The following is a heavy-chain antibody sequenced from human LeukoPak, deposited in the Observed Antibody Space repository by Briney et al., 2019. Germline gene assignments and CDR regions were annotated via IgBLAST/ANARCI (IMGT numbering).Heavy chain of an antibody. CDR3: AKDSQGYCSSTSCYMGEYDY. J-gene: IGHJ4*02. V-gene: IGHV3-48*01. CDR1: GFTFSTYN. D-gene: IGHD2-2*02. CDR2: ISGTGSST. Sequence: QTGGSLRLSCAASGFTFSTYNMNWVRQAPGKGLEWVSSISGTGSSTYYTDSVKGRFTISRDNAKNSLYLQMNSLRAEDTAVYYCAKDSQGYCSSTSCYMGEYDYWGQGTLVTVSS.